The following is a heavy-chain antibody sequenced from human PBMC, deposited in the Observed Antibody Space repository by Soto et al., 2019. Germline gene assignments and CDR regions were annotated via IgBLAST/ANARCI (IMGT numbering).Heavy chain of an antibody. CDR2: IYYDGNS. Sequence: PSETLSLTCTVSGGSINSGDYYWTWVRQPPGKGLEWIGYIYYDGNSQHNPSLKSRVAMSIDTSKNQFSLNLSSVTAADTAVYYCXRDRRWLPRGPNNWLDLWGQGTQVTVSS. CDR1: GGSINSGDYY. V-gene: IGHV4-30-4*01. D-gene: IGHD5-12*01. CDR3: XRDRRWLPRGPNNWLDL. J-gene: IGHJ5*02.